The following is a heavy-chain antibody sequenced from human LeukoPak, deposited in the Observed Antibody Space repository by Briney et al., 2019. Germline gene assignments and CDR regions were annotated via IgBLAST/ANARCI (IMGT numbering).Heavy chain of an antibody. CDR3: EVVTATSNSGFDP. D-gene: IGHD2-21*02. CDR2: ISSSGSTI. Sequence: GGSLRLSCAASGFTFSSYEMNWVRQAPGKGLEGVSYISSSGSTIYYADSVKGRFTISRDNAKNSLYLQMNSLRAEDTAVYYCEVVTATSNSGFDPWGQGTLVTVSS. J-gene: IGHJ5*02. CDR1: GFTFSSYE. V-gene: IGHV3-48*03.